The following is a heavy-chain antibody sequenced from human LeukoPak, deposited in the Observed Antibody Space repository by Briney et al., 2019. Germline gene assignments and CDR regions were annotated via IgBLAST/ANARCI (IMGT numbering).Heavy chain of an antibody. V-gene: IGHV3-23*01. D-gene: IGHD4-11*01. CDR3: AKSPGGNYVWFDP. CDR2: ISGSGGST. J-gene: IGHJ5*02. CDR1: GFTFSSYA. Sequence: GGSLRLSCAASGFTFSSYAMSWVRQAPGKGLEWVSAISGSGGSTYYADSVKGRFTTSRDNSTNTLYLQMNSLRAEDTAVYYCAKSPGGNYVWFDPWGQGTLVTVSS.